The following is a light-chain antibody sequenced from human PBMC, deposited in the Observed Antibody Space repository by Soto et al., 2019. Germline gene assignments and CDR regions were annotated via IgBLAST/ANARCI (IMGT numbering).Light chain of an antibody. CDR3: QHYNSYSEA. Sequence: QLTQSPSTLSASVGDRVTITCRASQGIMSYLAWYQKKPGEAPKLLIYAASTLQSGVPSRFSGSGSGTEFTLTISSLQPDDFATYYCQHYNSYSEAFGQGTKVDI. CDR2: AAS. J-gene: IGKJ1*01. CDR1: QGIMSY. V-gene: IGKV1-9*01.